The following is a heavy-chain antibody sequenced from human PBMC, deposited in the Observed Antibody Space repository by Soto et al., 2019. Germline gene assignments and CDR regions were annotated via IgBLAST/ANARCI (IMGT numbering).Heavy chain of an antibody. V-gene: IGHV3-30*18. Sequence: GGSLRLSCAASGFTFSSYGMHWVRQAPGKGLEWVAVISYDGSNKYYADSVKGRFTISRDNSKNTLYLQMNSLRVEDTAVYYCAKDLLGYDSSGLDAFDIWGQGTMVTVSS. D-gene: IGHD3-22*01. CDR3: AKDLLGYDSSGLDAFDI. J-gene: IGHJ3*02. CDR2: ISYDGSNK. CDR1: GFTFSSYG.